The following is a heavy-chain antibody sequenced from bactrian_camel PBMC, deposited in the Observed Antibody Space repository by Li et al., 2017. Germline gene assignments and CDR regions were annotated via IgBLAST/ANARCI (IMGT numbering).Heavy chain of an antibody. J-gene: IGHJ6*01. Sequence: QLVESGGGLVQPGGSLRLSCAASGFTFSTYYMSWVRQAPGKGLEWVSSIVSDGTNTYYADSVKGRFTISRDNAKNTVYLQMNSLKSEDTALYYCATDSVWRGYGGFGYWGQGTQVTVS. CDR1: GFTFSTYY. CDR2: IVSDGTNT. V-gene: IGHV3-2*01. CDR3: ATDSVWRGYGGFGY. D-gene: IGHD5*01.